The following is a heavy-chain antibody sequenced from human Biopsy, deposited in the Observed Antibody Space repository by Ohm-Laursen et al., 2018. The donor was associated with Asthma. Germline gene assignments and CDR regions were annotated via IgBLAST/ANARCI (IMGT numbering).Heavy chain of an antibody. V-gene: IGHV3-53*01. D-gene: IGHD6-19*01. CDR3: ARGDSSGWSHYYFDY. J-gene: IGHJ4*02. Sequence: SLRLSCAALGFTVSRDHMFWVRQAPGKGLEWVSVIYSGGTSHTADSVRGRFTISRDFSKNTLHLQMHSLRVEDTAVYHCARGDSSGWSHYYFDYWGQGTLVTVSS. CDR1: GFTVSRDH. CDR2: IYSGGTS.